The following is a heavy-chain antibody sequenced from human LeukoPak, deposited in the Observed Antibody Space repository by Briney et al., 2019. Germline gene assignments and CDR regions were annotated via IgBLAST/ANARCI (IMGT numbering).Heavy chain of an antibody. V-gene: IGHV3-7*01. CDR2: IKPDGTEK. CDR1: GFTFSSYA. Sequence: GGSLRLSCAASGFTFSSYAMHWVRQAPGKGLEWVANIKPDGTEKYYVDPLKGRFTISRDNAKNSLYLQMNSLRVEDTAVYYCARGGNSSWDYWGQGALVTVSS. J-gene: IGHJ4*02. D-gene: IGHD6-6*01. CDR3: ARGGNSSWDY.